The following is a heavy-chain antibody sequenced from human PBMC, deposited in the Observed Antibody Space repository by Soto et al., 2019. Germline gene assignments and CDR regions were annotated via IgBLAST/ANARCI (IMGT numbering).Heavy chain of an antibody. J-gene: IGHJ6*02. CDR2: ISYDGSNK. Sequence: QVQLVESGGGVVQPGRSLRLSCAASGFTFSSYGMHWVRQAPGKGLEWVAVISYDGSNKYYADSVKGRFTISRDNSKNTLYLQMNSLRAEDTAVYYCAKEYEYNWNYYYYYYGMDVWGQGTTFTVSS. V-gene: IGHV3-30*18. CDR1: GFTFSSYG. CDR3: AKEYEYNWNYYYYYYGMDV. D-gene: IGHD1-7*01.